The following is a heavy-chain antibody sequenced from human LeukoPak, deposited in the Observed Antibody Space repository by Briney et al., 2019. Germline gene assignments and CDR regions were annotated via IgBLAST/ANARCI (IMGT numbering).Heavy chain of an antibody. D-gene: IGHD1-26*01. Sequence: PSETLSLTCAVSGYSISSGYYWGWIRQPPGKGLEWIGNIYHSGSTNYNPSLKSRVAISVDTSKNQFSLKLSSVTAADTAVYYCARTSIIATPYYFDYWGQGTLVTVSS. CDR3: ARTSIIATPYYFDY. CDR1: GYSISSGYY. V-gene: IGHV4-38-2*01. J-gene: IGHJ4*02. CDR2: IYHSGST.